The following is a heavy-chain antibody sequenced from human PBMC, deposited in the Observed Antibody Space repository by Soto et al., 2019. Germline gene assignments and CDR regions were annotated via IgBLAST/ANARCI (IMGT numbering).Heavy chain of an antibody. V-gene: IGHV4-59*01. D-gene: IGHD6-19*01. CDR1: GGSISSYY. CDR2: IYYSGST. Sequence: SETLSLTCTVSGGSISSYYWSWIRQPPGKGLEWIGYIYYSGSTNYNPSLKSRVTISVDTSKNQFSLKLSSVTAADTAVYYCARGRDGWSLYYFDYWGQGTLVTV. CDR3: ARGRDGWSLYYFDY. J-gene: IGHJ4*02.